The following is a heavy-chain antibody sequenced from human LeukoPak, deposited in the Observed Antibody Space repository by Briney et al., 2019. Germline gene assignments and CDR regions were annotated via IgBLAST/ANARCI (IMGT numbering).Heavy chain of an antibody. V-gene: IGHV4-59*08. CDR3: ARQDTAHFDY. CDR2: IFYSGTT. D-gene: IGHD5-18*01. J-gene: IGHJ4*02. CDR1: GGSISGNY. Sequence: SQTRSLTCTVSGGSISGNYWSWIRQPPGKELEWIGYIFYSGTTTYNPSLKSRVTISVDTSKNQFSLKLSSVTAADTAVYYCARQDTAHFDYWGQGTLVTVSS.